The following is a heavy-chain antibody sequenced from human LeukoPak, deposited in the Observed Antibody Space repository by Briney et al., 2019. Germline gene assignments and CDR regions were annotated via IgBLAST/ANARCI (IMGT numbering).Heavy chain of an antibody. Sequence: PGESLKISCKGSGYSFTSYWIGWVRQMPGKGLEWMGIIYPGDSDTRYSPSFQGQVTISADKSISTAYLQWSSLKASDTAMYYCARLEAAGGRYCSGGSCYFGYWGQGTLVTVSS. CDR3: ARLEAAGGRYCSGGSCYFGY. CDR2: IYPGDSDT. D-gene: IGHD2-15*01. CDR1: GYSFTSYW. V-gene: IGHV5-51*01. J-gene: IGHJ4*02.